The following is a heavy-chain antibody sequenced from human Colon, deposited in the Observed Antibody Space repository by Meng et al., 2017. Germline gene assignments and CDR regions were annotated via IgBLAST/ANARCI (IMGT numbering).Heavy chain of an antibody. D-gene: IGHD1-26*01. CDR1: GDSVSRGSY. CDR2: IHTSGNT. J-gene: IGHJ4*02. Sequence: QGQLRQWGAGLVKPSQTLSLACTVSGDSVSRGSYWTWIRQSAGKGLEWIGRIHTSGNTNYNPSLKSRVSMSVDTSKNQVSLRLTSLTAADTAVYYCARGRGSYSSIDFWGQGTLVTVSS. V-gene: IGHV4-61*02. CDR3: ARGRGSYSSIDF.